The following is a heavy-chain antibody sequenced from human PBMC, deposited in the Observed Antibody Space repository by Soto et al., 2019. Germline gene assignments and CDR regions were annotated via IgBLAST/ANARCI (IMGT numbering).Heavy chain of an antibody. CDR2: TYYGWNT. CDR3: ARDREYYYSSGLYFDY. Sequence: QVQLQDSGPGLVKPSETLSLTCSVSGGSISDYYWSWIRQPPGKGLEWIGYTYYGWNTNYNPSLKSRVTISVDTSKNHFSLKLISVTAADTAVYYCARDREYYYSSGLYFDYWGQGTLVTVSS. CDR1: GGSISDYY. V-gene: IGHV4-59*01. D-gene: IGHD3-22*01. J-gene: IGHJ4*02.